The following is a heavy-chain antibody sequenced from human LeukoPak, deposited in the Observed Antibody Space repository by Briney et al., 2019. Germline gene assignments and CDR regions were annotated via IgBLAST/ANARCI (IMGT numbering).Heavy chain of an antibody. CDR3: AKGAYCGGDCYSEYFQH. CDR1: GITFSSYA. V-gene: IGHV3-23*01. Sequence: GGSLRLSCAASGITFSSYAMSWVRQAPGKGLEGVLAFSWSGGRTYYADSVKGRVTISQDNCKNTPYMQMNSLRAEDTAVYYCAKGAYCGGDCYSEYFQHWGQGTLVTVSS. CDR2: FSWSGGRT. D-gene: IGHD2-21*02. J-gene: IGHJ1*01.